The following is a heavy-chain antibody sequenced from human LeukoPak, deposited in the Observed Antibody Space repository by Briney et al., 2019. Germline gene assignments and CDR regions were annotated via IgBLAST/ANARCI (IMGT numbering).Heavy chain of an antibody. CDR3: ARDLGSGWPSRGDI. CDR1: GGTFSSYA. Sequence: SVKVSCKASGGTFSSYAISWVRQAPGQGLEWMGGIIPIFGTANYAQKFQGRVTITADESTSTAYMELSSLRSDDTAVYYCARDLGSGWPSRGDIWGQGTMVTVSS. D-gene: IGHD6-19*01. CDR2: IIPIFGTA. J-gene: IGHJ3*02. V-gene: IGHV1-69*13.